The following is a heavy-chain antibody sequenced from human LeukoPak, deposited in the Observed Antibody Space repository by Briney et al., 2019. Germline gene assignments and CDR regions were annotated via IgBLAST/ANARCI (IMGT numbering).Heavy chain of an antibody. CDR3: ATEAERPGYSSGLGFDY. CDR1: GFTFSSSY. D-gene: IGHD6-19*01. CDR2: IYIGGGT. Sequence: PGGSLRLSCAASGFTFSSSYMSWVRQAPGKGLEWVSVIYIGGGTHYADSVKGRFTISRDNSKNALFLQMNSLRAEDTAVYYCATEAERPGYSSGLGFDYWGQGTLVTVSS. V-gene: IGHV3-66*01. J-gene: IGHJ4*02.